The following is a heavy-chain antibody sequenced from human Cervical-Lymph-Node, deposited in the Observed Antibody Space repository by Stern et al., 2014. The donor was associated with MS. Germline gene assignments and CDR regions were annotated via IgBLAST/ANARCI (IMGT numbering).Heavy chain of an antibody. D-gene: IGHD3-22*01. Sequence: QVTLRESGPALVKPTQTLTLTCTFSGFSLTTSEMCVGWIRQPPGKALEXLALINSDDDKYYNTSLKTRLTISKDSSKNQVVLRMTNMDPVDTATYYCARRNYDSSGYYLAFDYWGQGTQVTVSS. J-gene: IGHJ4*02. V-gene: IGHV2-70*01. CDR2: INSDDDK. CDR3: ARRNYDSSGYYLAFDY. CDR1: GFSLTTSEMC.